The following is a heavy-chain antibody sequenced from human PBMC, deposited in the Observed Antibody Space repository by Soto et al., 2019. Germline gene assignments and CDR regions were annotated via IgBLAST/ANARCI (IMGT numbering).Heavy chain of an antibody. V-gene: IGHV3-23*01. CDR1: VFTFSSYA. Sequence: GALRVCCAASVFTFSSYAMSWVRQAPGKGLEWVSAISGSGGSTYYADSVKGRFTISRDNSKNTLYLQMNSLRAEDTAVYYCAKDESYGYLNYWGQGTLVTVSS. D-gene: IGHD5-18*01. CDR3: AKDESYGYLNY. J-gene: IGHJ4*02. CDR2: ISGSGGST.